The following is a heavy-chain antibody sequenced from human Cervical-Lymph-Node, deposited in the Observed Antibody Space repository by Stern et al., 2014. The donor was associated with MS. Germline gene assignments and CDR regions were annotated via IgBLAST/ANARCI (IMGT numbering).Heavy chain of an antibody. D-gene: IGHD6-6*01. CDR3: ARAAYSTSSYNY. Sequence: QVQLMQSGAEVKKPGSSVKVSCKASGGTFNTNVISWVRQAPGQGLEWMGGIIPIFGTALYAQKFQGRVTITANESPRAVYMELSSLRSKDTAVYYCARAAYSTSSYNYWGQGTLVIVSS. J-gene: IGHJ4*02. V-gene: IGHV1-69*01. CDR1: GGTFNTNV. CDR2: IIPIFGTA.